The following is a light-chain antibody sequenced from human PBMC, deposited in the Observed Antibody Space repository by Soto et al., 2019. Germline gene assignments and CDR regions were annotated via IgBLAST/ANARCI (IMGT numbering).Light chain of an antibody. CDR3: QQYGGSPIT. Sequence: EVVLTQSPSTLSFSPVDRSTLSSIASHIVSMSFALYQHRPFHPPSRLISGEAMRASGGTVRFIGSGSGTDFTLTITRLEPEDFAVYYCQQYGGSPITFGLGTRLEIK. CDR1: HIVSMS. J-gene: IGKJ5*01. CDR2: GEA. V-gene: IGKV3-20*01.